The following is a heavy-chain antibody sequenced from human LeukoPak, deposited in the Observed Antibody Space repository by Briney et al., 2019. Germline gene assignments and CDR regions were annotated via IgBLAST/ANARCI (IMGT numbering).Heavy chain of an antibody. V-gene: IGHV3-23*01. CDR2: IRGRGELT. CDR1: GFTFSTYA. D-gene: IGHD3-22*01. J-gene: IGHJ5*01. Sequence: GGSLALSCGAYGFTFSTYAMSWVRQPPGKGLEWDAFIRGRGELTYYTDSVRGRFTISRDNSRSILYLQMNFLRTDDTAVYYCVKDRPNYYGSEGHYYRQNGDSWGQGTLVTVSS. CDR3: VKDRPNYYGSEGHYYRQNGDS.